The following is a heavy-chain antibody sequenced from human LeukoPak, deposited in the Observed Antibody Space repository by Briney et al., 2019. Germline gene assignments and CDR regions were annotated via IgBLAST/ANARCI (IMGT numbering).Heavy chain of an antibody. CDR3: ARVGYSSSWYYFDY. Sequence: PSETLSLTCTVSGGSISIYYWSWIRQPAGKGLEWIGRIYTSGSTNYNPSLKSRVTMSVDTSKNQFSLKLSSVTAADTAVYYCARVGYSSSWYYFDYWGQGTLVTVSS. V-gene: IGHV4-4*07. CDR1: GGSISIYY. D-gene: IGHD6-13*01. J-gene: IGHJ4*02. CDR2: IYTSGST.